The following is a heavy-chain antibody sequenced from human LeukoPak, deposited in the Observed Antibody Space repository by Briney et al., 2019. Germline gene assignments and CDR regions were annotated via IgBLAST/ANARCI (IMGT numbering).Heavy chain of an antibody. CDR2: ISSGSSYI. V-gene: IGHV3-21*01. Sequence: GGSLRLSCAASGFTFSTCRMNWVRQAPGKGLEWVSSISSGSSYIYYADSVKGRFTISRDNAKNSLYLHMNSLRAEDTAVYYCARDETIVGGPNYRFDHWGQGTLVTVSS. J-gene: IGHJ4*02. CDR1: GFTFSTCR. CDR3: ARDETIVGGPNYRFDH. D-gene: IGHD1-26*01.